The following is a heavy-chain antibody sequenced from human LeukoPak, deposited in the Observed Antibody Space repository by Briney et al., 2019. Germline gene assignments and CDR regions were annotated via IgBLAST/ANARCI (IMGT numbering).Heavy chain of an antibody. CDR3: ARHGVGSSWFGFDY. CDR2: INPGDSDP. Sequence: GESLKISCQVSGYIFTNYWIGWVRQMPGKGPEWMGIINPGDSDPRYSPSLQGRATISADRSISTAYLQWSSLKASDTAMYYCARHGVGSSWFGFDYWGQGTLVTVSS. J-gene: IGHJ4*02. CDR1: GYIFTNYW. D-gene: IGHD6-6*01. V-gene: IGHV5-51*01.